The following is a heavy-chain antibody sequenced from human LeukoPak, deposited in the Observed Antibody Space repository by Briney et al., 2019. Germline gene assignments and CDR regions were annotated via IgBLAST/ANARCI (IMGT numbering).Heavy chain of an antibody. J-gene: IGHJ4*02. D-gene: IGHD3-16*01. V-gene: IGHV3-7*04. CDR1: GFTLSTYW. Sequence: GGSLRLSCAASGFTLSTYWMSWVRQVPGKGLEWVANINQDGSEKYYVDSVKGRFTFSRDNAKNSVYLQMNSLRVEDTAVYYCVRGGGSFDSWGQGTLVTVSS. CDR3: VRGGGSFDS. CDR2: INQDGSEK.